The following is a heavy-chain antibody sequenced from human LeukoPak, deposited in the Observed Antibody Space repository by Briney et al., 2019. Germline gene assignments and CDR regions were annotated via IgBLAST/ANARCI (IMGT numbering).Heavy chain of an antibody. CDR1: GGSISSYY. J-gene: IGHJ4*02. Sequence: SETLSLTCTVSGGSISSYYWSWIRQPPGKGLEWIGYIYYSGSTNYNPSLKSRVTISVDTSKNQFSLKLSSVTAADTAVCYCTRSTNYYDSSGYYFWGQGTLVTVSS. D-gene: IGHD3-22*01. CDR3: TRSTNYYDSSGYYF. CDR2: IYYSGST. V-gene: IGHV4-59*01.